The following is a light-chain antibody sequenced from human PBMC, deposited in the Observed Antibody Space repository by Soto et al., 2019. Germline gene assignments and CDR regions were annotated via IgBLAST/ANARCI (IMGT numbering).Light chain of an antibody. J-gene: IGLJ1*01. CDR3: SSYGSSSTV. CDR2: DVS. CDR1: SSDVGGYNY. Sequence: QSVLTQPASVSGSPGQSITISCTGTSSDVGGYNYVSWYQQHPGKAPKLMIYDVSNRPSGVSNRFSGSKSGNTASLTISGLQAEDEANYYCSSYGSSSTVFGTGTKLTVL. V-gene: IGLV2-14*03.